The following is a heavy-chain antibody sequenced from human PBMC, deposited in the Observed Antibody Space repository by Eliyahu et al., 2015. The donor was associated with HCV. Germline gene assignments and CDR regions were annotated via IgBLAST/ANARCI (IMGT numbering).Heavy chain of an antibody. Sequence: QLQLQESGPGLVKPSETLSLXCTVSGGSISSSSYYWGWIRQPPGKGLEWIGSIYYSGSTYYNPSLKSRVTISVDTSKNQFSLKLSSVTAADTAVYYCARHSAVAGTHYYYYGMDVWGQGTTVTVSS. D-gene: IGHD6-19*01. CDR1: GGSISSSSYY. V-gene: IGHV4-39*01. CDR2: IYYSGST. J-gene: IGHJ6*02. CDR3: ARHSAVAGTHYYYYGMDV.